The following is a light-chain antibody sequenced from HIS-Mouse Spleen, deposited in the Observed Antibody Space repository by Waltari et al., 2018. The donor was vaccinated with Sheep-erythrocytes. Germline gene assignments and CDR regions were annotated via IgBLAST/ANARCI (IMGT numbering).Light chain of an antibody. CDR2: EDS. CDR3: YSTDSSGNHYV. V-gene: IGLV3-10*01. Sequence: SYELTQPPSVSVSPGQTARITCSGDALPKKYAYWYQQKSGQAPVLVIYEDSKRPSGIPERFSGSSSGTMATLNISGAQVEDEADYYCYSTDSSGNHYVFGTGTKVTVL. J-gene: IGLJ1*01. CDR1: ALPKKY.